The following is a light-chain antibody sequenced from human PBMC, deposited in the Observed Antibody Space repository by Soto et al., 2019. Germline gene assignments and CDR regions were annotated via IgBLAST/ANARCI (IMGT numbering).Light chain of an antibody. V-gene: IGKV1-5*01. CDR1: QSISIW. Sequence: DIPMTQSPSTLSASVGDRVTITCRASQSISIWLAWYQQKPGKAPSLLIYDASNLESGVPSRFSGSGSGTEFTLTISSLQPDDFATYYCQQYNSYPLTFGGGTKVEIK. CDR2: DAS. CDR3: QQYNSYPLT. J-gene: IGKJ4*01.